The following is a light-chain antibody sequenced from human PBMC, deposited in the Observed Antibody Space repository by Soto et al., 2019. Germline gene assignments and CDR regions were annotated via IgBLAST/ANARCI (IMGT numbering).Light chain of an antibody. CDR3: FSYPSSGSYV. V-gene: IGLV2-14*01. Sequence: SALTQPASVSGSPGQSITISCTGTSSDVGNYKYVSWYQQHPGKAPKLMIYEVSNRPSGVSNRFSGSKSGNTASLTISGLQAEDETDYYCFSYPSSGSYVFGTGTKVT. J-gene: IGLJ1*01. CDR2: EVS. CDR1: SSDVGNYKY.